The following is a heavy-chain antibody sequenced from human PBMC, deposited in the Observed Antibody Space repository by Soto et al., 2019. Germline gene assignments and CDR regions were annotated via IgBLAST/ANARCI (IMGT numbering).Heavy chain of an antibody. V-gene: IGHV3-33*06. Sequence: HPGGSLRLSCVASGFIFSNFGMHWVRQAPGKGLEWVAVISSDEKIKQYADSVRGRFTISRDNSKNTLYLQMNSLRAEDTAVYYCAKDGARVVNWFDPWGQGTLVTVSS. CDR1: GFIFSNFG. D-gene: IGHD2-15*01. CDR3: AKDGARVVNWFDP. J-gene: IGHJ5*02. CDR2: ISSDEKIK.